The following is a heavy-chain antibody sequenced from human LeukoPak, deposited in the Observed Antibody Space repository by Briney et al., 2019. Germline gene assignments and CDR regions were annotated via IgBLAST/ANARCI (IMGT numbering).Heavy chain of an antibody. CDR1: GFTFSSYE. J-gene: IGHJ4*02. V-gene: IGHV3-48*03. CDR3: ASVEMATIVY. Sequence: GGSLRLSCAASGFTFSSYEMNWVRQAPGKGLEWVSYISSSGNTIYYADSVKGRFTISRDNAKNSLYLQMNSLRAEDTAVYYCASVEMATIVYWGQGTLVTVSS. D-gene: IGHD5-24*01. CDR2: ISSSGNTI.